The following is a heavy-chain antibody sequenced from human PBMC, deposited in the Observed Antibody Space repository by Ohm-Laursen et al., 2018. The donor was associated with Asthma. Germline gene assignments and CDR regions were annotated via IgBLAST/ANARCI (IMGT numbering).Heavy chain of an antibody. CDR1: GLPFSNFW. J-gene: IGHJ1*01. CDR2: ISTASTFI. D-gene: IGHD1-26*01. V-gene: IGHV3-21*01. Sequence: SLRLSCTASGLPFSNFWMSWVRQFPGKGLEWVASISTASTFIYYADSVRGRFTTSRDNAKNSVYLQMNSLRAEDTALYYCARIGPEWELPGREYSLHHWGEGTLVTVSS. CDR3: ARIGPEWELPGREYSLHH.